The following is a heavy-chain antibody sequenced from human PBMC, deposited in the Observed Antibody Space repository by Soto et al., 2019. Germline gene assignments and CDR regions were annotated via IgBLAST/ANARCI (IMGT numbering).Heavy chain of an antibody. CDR3: AKSGIVATMRTLSWFDS. Sequence: EVQLLESGGNLVQPGGSLRLSCAASGFTFSNYGMNWVRQAPGKGLEWVSAISGGRTSPHYADSVKGRFTIPRDNSKNTLYRQMNSLRADDTALYYCAKSGIVATMRTLSWFDSWGQGTLVTVSS. V-gene: IGHV3-23*01. J-gene: IGHJ5*01. CDR1: GFTFSNYG. CDR2: ISGGRTSP. D-gene: IGHD3-22*01.